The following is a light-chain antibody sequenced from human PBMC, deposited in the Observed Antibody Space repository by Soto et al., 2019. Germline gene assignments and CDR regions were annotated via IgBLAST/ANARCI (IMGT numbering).Light chain of an antibody. CDR2: GNS. CDR1: SSNIGAGYD. CDR3: QSYDSSLDVV. Sequence: QLVLTQPPSVSGAPGQRVTISCTGSSSNIGAGYDVHWSQQLPGTAPKLLIYGNSNRPSGVPDRFSGSKSGTSASLAITGLQAEDEADYYCQSYDSSLDVVFGGGTKLTVL. V-gene: IGLV1-40*01. J-gene: IGLJ2*01.